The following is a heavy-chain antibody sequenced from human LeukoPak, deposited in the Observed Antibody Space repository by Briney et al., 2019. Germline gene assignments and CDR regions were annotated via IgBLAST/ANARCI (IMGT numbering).Heavy chain of an antibody. CDR3: ARLGSGLLLPADAFDI. V-gene: IGHV4-59*08. CDR1: GGSISSYY. J-gene: IGHJ3*02. Sequence: SETLSLTCTVSGGSISSYYWSWIRQPPGKGLEWIGYIYYSGSTNYNPSLKSRVTISVDTSKNQFSLKLSSVTAADTAVYYCARLGSGLLLPADAFDIWGQGTMVTVSS. CDR2: IYYSGST. D-gene: IGHD2-21*02.